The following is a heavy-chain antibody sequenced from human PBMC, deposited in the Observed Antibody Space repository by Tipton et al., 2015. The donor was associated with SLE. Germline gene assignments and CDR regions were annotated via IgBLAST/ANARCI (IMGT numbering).Heavy chain of an antibody. J-gene: IGHJ4*02. V-gene: IGHV4-34*01. D-gene: IGHD3-10*01. CDR2: INHSGST. CDR1: GGSFSGYY. Sequence: GLVKPSETLSLTCAVYGGSFSGYYWSWIRQPPGKGLEWIGEINHSGSTNYNPSLKSRVTISVDTSKNQFSLKLSSVTAADTAVYYCARGGHYGLQVVFDYWGQGTLVTVSS. CDR3: ARGGHYGLQVVFDY.